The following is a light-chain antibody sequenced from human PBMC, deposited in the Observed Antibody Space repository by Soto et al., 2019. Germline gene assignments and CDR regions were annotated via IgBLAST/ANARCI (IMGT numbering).Light chain of an antibody. V-gene: IGKV3-20*01. Sequence: EIVLTQSPGTLSLSPGERATLSCRASQSVSSSYLAWYKQKPGQAPRLLIYGASSRATGTPDRFSGSGSGTEFTLTISRLEPEDFAVYYCQQCGSSPLTFGQGTKVDIK. CDR1: QSVSSSY. CDR3: QQCGSSPLT. CDR2: GAS. J-gene: IGKJ1*01.